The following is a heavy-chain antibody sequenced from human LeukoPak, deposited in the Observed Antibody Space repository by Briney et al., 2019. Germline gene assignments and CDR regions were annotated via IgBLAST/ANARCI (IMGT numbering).Heavy chain of an antibody. Sequence: SETLSLTCAVYGGSFSGYYWSWIRQPPGKGLEWIGEINHSGSTNYNPSLKSRVTISVDTSKNQFSLKLSSVTAADTAVHYCARAYSYGSYYFDYWGQGTLVTVSS. V-gene: IGHV4-34*01. CDR3: ARAYSYGSYYFDY. J-gene: IGHJ4*02. CDR2: INHSGST. CDR1: GGSFSGYY. D-gene: IGHD5-18*01.